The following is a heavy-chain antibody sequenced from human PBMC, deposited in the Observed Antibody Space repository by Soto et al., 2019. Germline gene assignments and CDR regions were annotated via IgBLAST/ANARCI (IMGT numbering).Heavy chain of an antibody. Sequence: GGSLRLSCAASGFTFSSYSMNWVRQAPGKGLEWVSYISSSSSTIYYADSVKGRFTISRDNAKNSLYLQMNSLRAEDTAVYYCARTPIHDYGDYVHDYWGQGTLVTVSS. D-gene: IGHD4-17*01. J-gene: IGHJ4*02. V-gene: IGHV3-48*01. CDR1: GFTFSSYS. CDR3: ARTPIHDYGDYVHDY. CDR2: ISSSSSTI.